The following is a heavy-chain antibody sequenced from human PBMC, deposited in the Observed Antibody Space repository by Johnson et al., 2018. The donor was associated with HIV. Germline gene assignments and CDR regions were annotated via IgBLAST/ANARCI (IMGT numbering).Heavy chain of an antibody. Sequence: EKLVESGGGLVQPGGSVRLSCAASGFTFSNYAMHWVRQAPGKGLEYVSAISTNGFLTYYANSVKGRFTISRDNSKNTLFLQIGSLRPEDMAVYYCARDAKSSTWSPDGTDAFDVWGQGTMVTVSS. J-gene: IGHJ3*01. D-gene: IGHD1-1*01. CDR1: GFTFSNYA. CDR2: ISTNGFLT. CDR3: ARDAKSSTWSPDGTDAFDV. V-gene: IGHV3-64*01.